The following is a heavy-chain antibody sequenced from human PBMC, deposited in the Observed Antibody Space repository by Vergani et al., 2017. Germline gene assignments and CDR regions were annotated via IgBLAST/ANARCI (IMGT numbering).Heavy chain of an antibody. J-gene: IGHJ4*02. CDR2: ISAYNGNT. V-gene: IGHV1-18*01. CDR3: ARDQPVMVRGVIIALDY. Sequence: QVQLVQSGAEVKKPGASVKVSCKASGYTFTSSGISWVRQAPGQGLEWMGWISAYNGNTNYAQKLQGRVTMTTDTSTSTAYMELRSLRSDDTAVYYCARDQPVMVRGVIIALDYWGQGTLVTVSS. CDR1: GYTFTSSG. D-gene: IGHD3-10*01.